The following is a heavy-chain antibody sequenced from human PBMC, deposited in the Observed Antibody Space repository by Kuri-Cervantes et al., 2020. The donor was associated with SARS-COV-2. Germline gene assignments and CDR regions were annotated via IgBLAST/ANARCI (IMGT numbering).Heavy chain of an antibody. CDR1: GFSFSSYW. V-gene: IGHV3-21*01. D-gene: IGHD6-13*01. CDR2: ISSTSSYI. J-gene: IGHJ6*03. Sequence: GESLKISCAASGFSFSSYWMHWVRQAPGKGLEWVSSISSTSSYIYYADSVKGRFTISRDNAKNSLYLQMNSLRAEDTAVYYCARDCSSPYKYYYYYYMDVWGKVTTVTVSS. CDR3: ARDCSSPYKYYYYYYMDV.